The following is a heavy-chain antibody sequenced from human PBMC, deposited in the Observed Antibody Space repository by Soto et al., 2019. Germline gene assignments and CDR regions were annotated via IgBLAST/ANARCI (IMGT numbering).Heavy chain of an antibody. J-gene: IGHJ3*02. Sequence: PSETLSLTCAVYGGSFSGYYWSWIRQPPGKGLEWIGEINHSGSTNYNPSLKSRVTISVDTSKNQFSLKLSSVTAADTAVYYCARFTVLMVYASSGDAFDIWGQGTMVTVSS. D-gene: IGHD2-8*01. V-gene: IGHV4-34*01. CDR3: ARFTVLMVYASSGDAFDI. CDR1: GGSFSGYY. CDR2: INHSGST.